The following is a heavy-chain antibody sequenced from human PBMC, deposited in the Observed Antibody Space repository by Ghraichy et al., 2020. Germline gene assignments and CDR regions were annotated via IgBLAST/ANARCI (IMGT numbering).Heavy chain of an antibody. J-gene: IGHJ6*03. V-gene: IGHV1-18*01. D-gene: IGHD5-18*01. CDR1: GYTFTSYG. Sequence: ASVKVSCKASGYTFTSYGISWVRQAPGQGLEWMGWISAYNGNTNYAQKLQGRVTMTTDTSTSTAYMELRSLRSDDTAVYYCARGHPGRQLWLQWSYMDVWGKGTTVTVSS. CDR2: ISAYNGNT. CDR3: ARGHPGRQLWLQWSYMDV.